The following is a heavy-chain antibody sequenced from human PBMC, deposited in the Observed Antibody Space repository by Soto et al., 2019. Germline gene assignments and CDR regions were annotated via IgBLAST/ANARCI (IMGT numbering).Heavy chain of an antibody. CDR2: ISTSGNT. J-gene: IGHJ5*02. CDR3: AIGGGVPALGDP. D-gene: IGHD3-16*01. CDR1: CVSMRNYY. V-gene: IGHV4-4*07. Sequence: QVQLEESGPGLVKPSETLSRICSVSCVSMRNYYWTWIRQSAGQGLEWSGRISTSGNTNYNPSLNSRHTMSVDTSSNQVALKLNSVTGADTAVYYCAIGGGVPALGDPWGQGTMVTVSS.